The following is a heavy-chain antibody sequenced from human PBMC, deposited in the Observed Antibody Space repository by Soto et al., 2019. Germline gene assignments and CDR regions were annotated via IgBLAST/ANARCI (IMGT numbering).Heavy chain of an antibody. CDR1: GFSFTGYY. V-gene: IGHV1-2*04. Sequence: QVQLVQSGAEVRKPGASVKVSCKTSGFSFTGYYIYWVRQAPGQGLEWMGSINPSSGGAKYAQKFQGWVTMTRDTSIKTAYMELSRLKSDDTAVYYCARGSYYYYDSSEFYQRLDYWGQGTLVTVSS. J-gene: IGHJ4*02. CDR3: ARGSYYYYDSSEFYQRLDY. D-gene: IGHD3-22*01. CDR2: INPSSGGA.